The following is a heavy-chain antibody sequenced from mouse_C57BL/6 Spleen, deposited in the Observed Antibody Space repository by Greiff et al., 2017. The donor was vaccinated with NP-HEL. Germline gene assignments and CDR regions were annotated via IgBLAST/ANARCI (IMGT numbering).Heavy chain of an antibody. CDR3: AREGLRRGYAMDY. CDR2: INPNNGGT. CDR1: GYTFTDYN. V-gene: IGHV1-18*01. J-gene: IGHJ4*01. Sequence: VQLKQSGPELVKPGASVKIPCKASGYTFTDYNMDWVKQSHGKSLEWIGDINPNNGGTIYNQKFKGKATLTVDKSSSTAYMELRSLTSEDTAVYYCAREGLRRGYAMDYWGQGTSVTVSS. D-gene: IGHD2-4*01.